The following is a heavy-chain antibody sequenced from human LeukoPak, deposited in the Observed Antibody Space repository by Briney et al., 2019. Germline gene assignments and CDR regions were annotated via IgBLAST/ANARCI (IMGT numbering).Heavy chain of an antibody. V-gene: IGHV3-21*01. CDR2: ISSSSSYI. D-gene: IGHD6-13*01. CDR1: GFPLSSYS. J-gene: IGHJ4*02. CDR3: ARDKSSSWPFDY. Sequence: GGSLRLSCAASGFPLSSYSMNWVPQAPGEGVGGDSSISSSSSYIYYADSVKGRFTISRDNAKNSLYLQMNSLRAEDTAVYYCARDKSSSWPFDYWGQGTLVTVSS.